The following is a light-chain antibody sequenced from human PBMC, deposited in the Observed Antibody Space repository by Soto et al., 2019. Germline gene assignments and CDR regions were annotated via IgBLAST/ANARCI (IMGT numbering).Light chain of an antibody. CDR3: QQRSSWPPPT. J-gene: IGKJ4*01. V-gene: IGKV3-11*01. CDR2: DAS. Sequence: EIVLTQSPATLSLSPGERATLSCWASQSVSSYLAWYQQKPGQAPRLLIYDASNRATDVPPRFRGSGSGTDFILTISSLEPEDFAVYYCQQRSSWPPPTFGGGTKADNK. CDR1: QSVSSY.